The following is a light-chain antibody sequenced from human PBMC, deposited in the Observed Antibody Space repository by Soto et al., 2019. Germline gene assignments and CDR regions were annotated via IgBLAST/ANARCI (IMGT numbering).Light chain of an antibody. CDR3: QKRSNWPIN. CDR2: DAS. Sequence: EIVMTHSPATLSVSPLYIATLSFRASQSVGSNLAWYQQKPGQAPRLLIYDASNRATGIPARFSGSGSGTDFTLTISRLEPEDFAVYYCQKRSNWPINFGQGTRLEIK. CDR1: QSVGSN. J-gene: IGKJ5*01. V-gene: IGKV3-11*01.